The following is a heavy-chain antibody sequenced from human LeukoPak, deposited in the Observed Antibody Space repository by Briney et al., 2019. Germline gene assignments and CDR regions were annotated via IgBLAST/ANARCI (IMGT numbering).Heavy chain of an antibody. V-gene: IGHV3-23*01. Sequence: GSLRLSCAASGFTFSSYAMSWVRQAPGKGLEWVSAISGSGGSTYYADSVKGRFTISRDNSKNTLYLQMNSPRAEDTAVYYCAKDAVTFGGVIVPYYFDYWGQGTLVTVSS. J-gene: IGHJ4*02. CDR1: GFTFSSYA. CDR2: ISGSGGST. D-gene: IGHD3-16*02. CDR3: AKDAVTFGGVIVPYYFDY.